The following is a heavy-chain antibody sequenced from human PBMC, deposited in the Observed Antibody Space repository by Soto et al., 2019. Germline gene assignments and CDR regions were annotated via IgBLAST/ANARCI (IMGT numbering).Heavy chain of an antibody. J-gene: IGHJ4*02. Sequence: SETLSLTCTVSGGSISSRGYYWGWIRQPPGKGLEWIGTIYYSGSTYYNPSLKSRVTISVDTSKNQFSLKLSSVTAADTAVYYCARSSRVDYWGQGTLVTVSS. CDR1: GGSISSRGYY. V-gene: IGHV4-39*01. CDR3: ARSSRVDY. CDR2: IYYSGST. D-gene: IGHD6-13*01.